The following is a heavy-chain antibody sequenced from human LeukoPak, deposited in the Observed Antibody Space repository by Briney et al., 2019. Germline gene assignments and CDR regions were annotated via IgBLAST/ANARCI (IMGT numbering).Heavy chain of an antibody. CDR3: AKGSYYDSSGSFYFDY. CDR2: ISGSGDNT. CDR1: GFTFSSYA. J-gene: IGHJ4*02. Sequence: GGSLRLSCAASGFTFSSYAMSWVRQAPGKGLEWVSGISGSGDNTYYADPVKGRFTISRDNSKNTLYVQVNGLGTEDTAAYYCAKGSYYDSSGSFYFDYWGQGTLVTVSS. D-gene: IGHD3-22*01. V-gene: IGHV3-23*01.